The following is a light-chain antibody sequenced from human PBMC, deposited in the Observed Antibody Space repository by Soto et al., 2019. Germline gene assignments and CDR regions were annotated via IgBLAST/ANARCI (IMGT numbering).Light chain of an antibody. Sequence: IVLTQSPGTLSLSPGERVTLSCRASQSGTSSLAWYQQKPGQAPRLLIYGASSRATGIPDRFSGSGSGTDFTLTISRLEAEDFALYYCQQYGGSPLTFGGGTKVEIK. J-gene: IGKJ4*01. V-gene: IGKV3-20*01. CDR1: QSGTSS. CDR2: GAS. CDR3: QQYGGSPLT.